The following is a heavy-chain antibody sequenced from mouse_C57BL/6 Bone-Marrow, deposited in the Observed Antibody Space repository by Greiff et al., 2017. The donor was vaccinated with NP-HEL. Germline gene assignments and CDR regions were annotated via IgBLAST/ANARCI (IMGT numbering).Heavy chain of an antibody. Sequence: QVQLQQPGAELVKPGASVKLSCKASGYTFTSYWMQWVKQRPGQGLEWIGEIDPSDSYTNYNQKFKGKATLTVDTSSSTAYMQLSSLTSEDSAVYYCARELRLRYWGQGTTLTVSS. CDR3: ARELRLRY. V-gene: IGHV1-50*01. J-gene: IGHJ2*01. CDR1: GYTFTSYW. D-gene: IGHD3-2*02. CDR2: IDPSDSYT.